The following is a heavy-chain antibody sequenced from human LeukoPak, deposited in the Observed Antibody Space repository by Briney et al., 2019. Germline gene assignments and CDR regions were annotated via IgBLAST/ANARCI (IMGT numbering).Heavy chain of an antibody. CDR1: GCTFTSYD. D-gene: IGHD4-23*01. Sequence: ASVKVSCKASGCTFTSYDINWVRQATGQGLEWMGWMNPNSGNTGYAQKFRGRVTMTRNTSISTAYMELSSLRSEDTAVYYCARGASGNGGLYYFDYWGQGTLVTVSS. V-gene: IGHV1-8*01. CDR3: ARGASGNGGLYYFDY. J-gene: IGHJ4*02. CDR2: MNPNSGNT.